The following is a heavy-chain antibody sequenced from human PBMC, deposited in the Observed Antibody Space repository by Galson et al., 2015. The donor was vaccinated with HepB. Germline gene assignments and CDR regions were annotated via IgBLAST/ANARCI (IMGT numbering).Heavy chain of an antibody. Sequence: SVKVSCKVSGYTLTDLSMHWVRQAPGKGLEWMGGIIPIFGTANYAQKFQGRVTITADESTSTAYMELSSLRSEDTAVYYCARVTPASSGSYLGWFDPWGQGTLVTVSS. CDR1: GYTLTDLS. V-gene: IGHV1-69*13. CDR2: IIPIFGTA. J-gene: IGHJ5*02. CDR3: ARVTPASSGSYLGWFDP. D-gene: IGHD3-22*01.